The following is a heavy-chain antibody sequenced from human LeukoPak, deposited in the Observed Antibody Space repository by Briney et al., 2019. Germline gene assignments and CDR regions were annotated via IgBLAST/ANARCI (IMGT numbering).Heavy chain of an antibody. CDR3: ARDLSGVTGYTYGRGIDY. CDR2: IKKDGSEK. J-gene: IGHJ4*02. CDR1: GFTFSSYW. V-gene: IGHV3-7*01. Sequence: GGSLRLSCAASGFTFSSYWMSWVRQAPGKGLEWVANIKKDGSEKYYVDSVKGRFTISRDNAKTSLYLQMNSLKAEDTAVYYCARDLSGVTGYTYGRGIDYWGQGTLVTVSS. D-gene: IGHD5-18*01.